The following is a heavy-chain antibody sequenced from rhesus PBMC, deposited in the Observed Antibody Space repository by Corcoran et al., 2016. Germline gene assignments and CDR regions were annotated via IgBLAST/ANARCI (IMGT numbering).Heavy chain of an antibody. CDR2: ISWDDDK. CDR3: ARGENYDVWSGYYTGYFDS. D-gene: IGHD3-3*01. V-gene: IGHV2-152*01. Sequence: QVTLKESGPALVRPTQTLTLPCTCSAFALTSSGMVVGGTRQPPGRALEWLALISWDDDKRYSTSLESRLTISEDTAKNQVFLIMTNMDPVDTATYYCARGENYDVWSGYYTGYFDSWGQGVLVTVSS. J-gene: IGHJ4*01. CDR1: AFALTSSGMV.